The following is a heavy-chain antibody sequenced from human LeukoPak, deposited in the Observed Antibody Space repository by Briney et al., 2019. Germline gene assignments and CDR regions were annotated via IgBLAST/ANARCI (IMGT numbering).Heavy chain of an antibody. V-gene: IGHV3-53*01. Sequence: GGSLRLSCAASGFTVSSNYMSWVRQAPGKGLEWVSVIYSGGSTYYADSVKGRFTISRDNSKNTLYLQMNSLRAEDTAIYYCAKGRGGISAPCDYWGQGTLVTVSS. CDR2: IYSGGST. CDR1: GFTVSSNY. CDR3: AKGRGGISAPCDY. J-gene: IGHJ4*02. D-gene: IGHD6-13*01.